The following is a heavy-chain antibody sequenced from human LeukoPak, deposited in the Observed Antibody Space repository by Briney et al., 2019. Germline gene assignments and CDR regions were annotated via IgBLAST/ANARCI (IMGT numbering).Heavy chain of an antibody. V-gene: IGHV3-7*01. Sequence: QPGGSPRLSCAASGFTFSSFWMNWVRQAPGKGLEWVANINQHGSEKYYVDSVKGRFTISRDNAKNSVDLQMDSLGAEDTALYYCARGIGGSFDKWGQGTLVTVSS. CDR1: GFTFSSFW. CDR3: ARGIGGSFDK. CDR2: INQHGSEK. J-gene: IGHJ4*02. D-gene: IGHD2-15*01.